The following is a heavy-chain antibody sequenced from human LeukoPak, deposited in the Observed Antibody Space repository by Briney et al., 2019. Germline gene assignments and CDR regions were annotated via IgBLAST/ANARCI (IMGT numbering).Heavy chain of an antibody. V-gene: IGHV3-23*01. D-gene: IGHD1-26*01. CDR3: AKAGYSGSYRNPNDY. CDR2: ISGSGGST. J-gene: IGHJ4*02. CDR1: GFTFITYA. Sequence: PGGSLRLSCAASGFTFITYAMTWVRQAPGKGLEWVSAISGSGGSTYYADSVKGRFTISRDNSKNMLYLQMNSLRAEDTAVYYCAKAGYSGSYRNPNDYWGQGTLVPVSS.